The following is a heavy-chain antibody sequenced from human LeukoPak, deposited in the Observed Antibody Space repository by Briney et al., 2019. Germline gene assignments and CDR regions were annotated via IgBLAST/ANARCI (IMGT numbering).Heavy chain of an antibody. D-gene: IGHD3-3*01. CDR2: IYYSGST. CDR3: ARDGPLYDFWSGYYRADYYYYMDV. Sequence: NPSETLSLTCTVSGGSISSYYWSWIRQPPGKGLEWIGYIYYSGSTNYNPSLKSRVTISVDTSKNQCSLKLSSVTAADTAVYYCARDGPLYDFWSGYYRADYYYYMDVWGKGTTVTVSS. V-gene: IGHV4-59*01. J-gene: IGHJ6*03. CDR1: GGSISSYY.